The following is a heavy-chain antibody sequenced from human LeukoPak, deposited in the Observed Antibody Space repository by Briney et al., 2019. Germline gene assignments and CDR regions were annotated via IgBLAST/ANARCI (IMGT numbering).Heavy chain of an antibody. CDR2: IYSGGST. CDR3: ARAAAGTYYYYYYMDV. CDR1: GFTVSSNY. Sequence: GGSLRLSCAASGFTVSSNYMSWVRQAPGKGLEWVSVIYSGGSTYYADSVKGRFTISRDNSKNTLYLQMNSLRAEDTAVYYCARAAAGTYYYYYYMDVWGKGTTVTVSS. D-gene: IGHD6-13*01. J-gene: IGHJ6*03. V-gene: IGHV3-66*02.